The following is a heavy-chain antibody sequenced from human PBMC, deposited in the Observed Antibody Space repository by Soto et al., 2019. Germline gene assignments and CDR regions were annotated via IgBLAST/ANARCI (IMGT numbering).Heavy chain of an antibody. CDR2: ISAYNGNT. J-gene: IGHJ5*02. V-gene: IGHV1-18*04. CDR3: ASDNSYVGWFQGGWFDA. D-gene: IGHD3-3*01. CDR1: GYTFTSYG. Sequence: ASVKVPCKASGYTFTSYGISWVRQAPGQGLEWMGWISAYNGNTNYAQKLQGRVTMTTDAPTSTAYMELRSLRSDDTAVYYCASDNSYVGWFQGGWFDAWGQGTLVTVCS.